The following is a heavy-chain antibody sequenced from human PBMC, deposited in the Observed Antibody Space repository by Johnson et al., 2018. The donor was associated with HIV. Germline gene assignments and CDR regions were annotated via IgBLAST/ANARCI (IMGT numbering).Heavy chain of an antibody. CDR2: IYSGDTT. Sequence: MLLVESGGGLVQPGGSLRLSCAASGFTVSSNYMSWVRQAPGKGLEWVSVIYSGDTTYYADSVKDRFTISRDNSKNTLYRQMNSLRAEDTALYYCARAYSYGVFDIWGQGTMVTVSS. J-gene: IGHJ3*02. CDR3: ARAYSYGVFDI. V-gene: IGHV3-66*01. D-gene: IGHD5-18*01. CDR1: GFTVSSNY.